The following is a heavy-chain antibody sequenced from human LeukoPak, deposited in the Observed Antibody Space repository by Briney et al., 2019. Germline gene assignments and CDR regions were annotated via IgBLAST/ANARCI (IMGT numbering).Heavy chain of an antibody. J-gene: IGHJ4*02. D-gene: IGHD3-16*01. CDR1: GFTSSDYS. V-gene: IGHV3-21*01. CDR3: ARDIVMAPYYFEY. CDR2: ISSSSSYI. Sequence: KPGGSLRLSCAASGFTSSDYSLNWVRQAPGKGLEWVSFISSSSSYIYYADSVKGRFTISRDNAKNSLYLQMNSLRAEDTAVYYCARDIVMAPYYFEYWGQGTLVTVSS.